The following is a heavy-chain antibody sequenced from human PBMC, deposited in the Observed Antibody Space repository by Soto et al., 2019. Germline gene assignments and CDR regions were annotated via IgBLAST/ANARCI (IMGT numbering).Heavy chain of an antibody. Sequence: SGPTLVNPTQTLTLTCTVSGFSLSGTGMRVTWIRQPPGKALEWLARIDWENTRLYSTSLKTRLTISKDTSKNQGVLTMTNVDPADTGTYYCARAFYGMDVWGQGTTVTVTS. J-gene: IGHJ6*02. CDR2: IDWENTR. CDR1: GFSLSGTGMR. V-gene: IGHV2-70*04. CDR3: ARAFYGMDV.